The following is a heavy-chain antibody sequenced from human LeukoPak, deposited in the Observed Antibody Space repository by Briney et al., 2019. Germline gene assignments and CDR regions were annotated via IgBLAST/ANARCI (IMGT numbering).Heavy chain of an antibody. CDR2: ISWVGGST. Sequence: GGSLRLSCAASGFTFDDYTMHWVRQAPGKGLEWVSLISWVGGSTYYADSVKGPFTISRDNSKNSLYLQMNSLRTEDTPLYYCAKVASAFHSGYAEFDYWGQGTLVTVSS. D-gene: IGHD5-12*01. CDR3: AKVASAFHSGYAEFDY. V-gene: IGHV3-43*01. J-gene: IGHJ4*02. CDR1: GFTFDDYT.